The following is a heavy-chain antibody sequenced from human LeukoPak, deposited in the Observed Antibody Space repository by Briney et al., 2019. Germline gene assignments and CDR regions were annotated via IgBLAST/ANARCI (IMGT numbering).Heavy chain of an antibody. V-gene: IGHV3-9*01. J-gene: IGHJ4*02. Sequence: GRSLRLSCAASGFTFDDYATHWVRQAPGKGLEWVSGISWNSGSIGYADSVKGRFTFSRDNAKNSLYLQMNSLRAEDTALYYCAKDMSYGEYGIDYWGQGTLVTVSS. CDR2: ISWNSGSI. CDR1: GFTFDDYA. CDR3: AKDMSYGEYGIDY. D-gene: IGHD4-17*01.